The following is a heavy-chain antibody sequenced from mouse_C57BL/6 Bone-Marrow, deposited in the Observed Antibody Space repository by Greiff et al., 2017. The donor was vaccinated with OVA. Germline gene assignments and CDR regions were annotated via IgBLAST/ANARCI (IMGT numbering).Heavy chain of an antibody. CDR1: GYAFSSSW. Sequence: QVQLKESGPELVKPGASVKISCKASGYAFSSSWMNWVKQRPGKGLEWIGRIYPGDGDTNYNGKFKGKATLTADKSSSTAYMQLSSLTSEDSAVYFCAPLRAWFAYWGQGTLVTVSA. J-gene: IGHJ3*01. CDR2: IYPGDGDT. CDR3: APLRAWFAY. D-gene: IGHD2-12*01. V-gene: IGHV1-82*01.